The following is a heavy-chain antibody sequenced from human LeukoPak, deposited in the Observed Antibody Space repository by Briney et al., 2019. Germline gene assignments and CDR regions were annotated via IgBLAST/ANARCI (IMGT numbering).Heavy chain of an antibody. V-gene: IGHV3-21*01. CDR2: ISSSSSYI. J-gene: IGHJ4*02. CDR1: GFTFSSYS. D-gene: IGHD6-6*01. CDR3: AKDSSTGQDY. Sequence: PGGSLRLSCAASGFTFSSYSMNWVRQAPGKGLEWVSSISSSSSYIYYGDSVKGRFTISRDISKDTVYLQLNSLKIEDTAVYYCAKDSSTGQDYWGQGTLVTVSS.